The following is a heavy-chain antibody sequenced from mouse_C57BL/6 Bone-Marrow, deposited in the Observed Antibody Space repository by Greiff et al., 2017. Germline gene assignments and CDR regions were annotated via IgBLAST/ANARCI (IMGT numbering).Heavy chain of an antibody. V-gene: IGHV14-4*01. J-gene: IGHJ4*01. CDR2: IDPENGDT. CDR1: GFNIKDDY. D-gene: IGHD2-3*01. Sequence: VQLKQSGAELVRPGASVKLSCTASGFNIKDDYMHWVKQRPEQGLEWIGWIDPENGDTEYASKFQGKATITADTSSNTAYLQLSSLTSEDTAVYYCTTKGVGWLLRVYDMDYWGQGTSVTVSS. CDR3: TTKGVGWLLRVYDMDY.